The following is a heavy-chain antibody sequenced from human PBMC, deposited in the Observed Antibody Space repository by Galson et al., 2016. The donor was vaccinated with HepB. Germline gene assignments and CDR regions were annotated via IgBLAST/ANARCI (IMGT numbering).Heavy chain of an antibody. J-gene: IGHJ4*02. D-gene: IGHD3-22*01. Sequence: SVKVSCKASGGTFSTYAIIWVRQAPGQGLEWMGRIIPILNIATYAQKFQGRVTITADTSTSTAYLELRRLSSEDTAIYYCARGGSSGYYSTMGFWGQGTLVTVSS. V-gene: IGHV1-69*04. CDR3: ARGGSSGYYSTMGF. CDR1: GGTFSTYA. CDR2: IIPILNIA.